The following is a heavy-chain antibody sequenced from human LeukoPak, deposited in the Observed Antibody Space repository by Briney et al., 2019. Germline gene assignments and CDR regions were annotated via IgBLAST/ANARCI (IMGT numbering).Heavy chain of an antibody. V-gene: IGHV3-30*18. CDR1: GFTFSSYG. Sequence: GGSLRLSCAASGFTFSSYGMHWVRQAPGKGLEWLAVISYDGSNKYYADSVKGRFTISRDNPKNTLYLQMNSLRAEDTAVYYRAKDPGLAVRGVIHYYYYYGTDVWGQGTTVTVSS. J-gene: IGHJ6*02. CDR3: AKDPGLAVRGVIHYYYYYGTDV. CDR2: ISYDGSNK. D-gene: IGHD3-10*01.